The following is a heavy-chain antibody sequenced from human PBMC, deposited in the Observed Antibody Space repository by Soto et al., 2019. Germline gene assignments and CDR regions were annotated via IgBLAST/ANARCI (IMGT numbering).Heavy chain of an antibody. CDR3: ARVRRTTVTQNWFDP. J-gene: IGHJ5*02. V-gene: IGHV4-31*03. Sequence: SETLSLTCTVSGGSISSGGYYWSWIRQHPGKGLEWIGYIYYSGSTYYNPSLKSRVTISVDTSKNQFSLKLSSVTAADTAVYYCARVRRTTVTQNWFDPWGQGTLVTVSS. CDR2: IYYSGST. CDR1: GGSISSGGYY. D-gene: IGHD4-4*01.